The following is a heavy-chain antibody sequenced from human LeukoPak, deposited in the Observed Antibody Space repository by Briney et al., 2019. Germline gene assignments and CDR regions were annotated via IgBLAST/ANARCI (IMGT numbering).Heavy chain of an antibody. J-gene: IGHJ5*02. CDR2: IKQDGSEK. V-gene: IGHV3-7*01. CDR3: ARDASYVWFDP. D-gene: IGHD3-16*01. Sequence: GGSLRLSCAASGFTFSSYWMSWVRQAPGKGLEWVANIKQDGSEKYYVDSVKGRFTISRDNAKNPLYLQMNSLRAEDTAVYYCARDASYVWFDPWGQGTLVTVSS. CDR1: GFTFSSYW.